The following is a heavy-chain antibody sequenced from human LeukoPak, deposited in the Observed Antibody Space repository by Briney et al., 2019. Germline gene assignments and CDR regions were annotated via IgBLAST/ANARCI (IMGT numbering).Heavy chain of an antibody. D-gene: IGHD3-3*01. CDR3: ARALSA. J-gene: IGHJ4*02. CDR1: GFTFSTYN. V-gene: IGHV3-21*04. Sequence: GGSLRLSCAASGFTFSTYNLDWVRQAPGKGLEWVSSISSSSSNIYYADSVKGRFTISRDNAKNSVFLQMNSLRVEDTAIYYCARALSAWGQGTLVTVSS. CDR2: ISSSSSNI.